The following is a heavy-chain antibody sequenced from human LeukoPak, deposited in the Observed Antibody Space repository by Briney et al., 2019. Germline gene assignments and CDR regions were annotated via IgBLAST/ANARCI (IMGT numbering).Heavy chain of an antibody. Sequence: GGSLRLSCAASGFTFSNYGMHWVRQAPGKGLEWVAVILSDGSQEFYADAVKGRITISRDNSKNTLYLQMNSLRAEDTAVYYCARDVSWGQGTLVTVSS. D-gene: IGHD5/OR15-5a*01. CDR3: ARDVS. CDR2: ILSDGSQE. V-gene: IGHV3-30*19. J-gene: IGHJ4*02. CDR1: GFTFSNYG.